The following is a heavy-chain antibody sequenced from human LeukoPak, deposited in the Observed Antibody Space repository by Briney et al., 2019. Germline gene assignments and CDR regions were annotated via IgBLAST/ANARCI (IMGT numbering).Heavy chain of an antibody. CDR1: GFTFSSYA. J-gene: IGHJ4*02. V-gene: IGHV3-30-3*02. CDR3: AKELDVAAGSFDY. CDR2: ISYDGSNK. D-gene: IGHD6-13*01. Sequence: GGSLRLSCAASGFTFSSYAMYWVRQAPGKGLEWVAVISYDGSNKYYADSVKGRFTISRDNSKNTLYLQMNSLRAEDTAVYYCAKELDVAAGSFDYWGQGTLVTVSS.